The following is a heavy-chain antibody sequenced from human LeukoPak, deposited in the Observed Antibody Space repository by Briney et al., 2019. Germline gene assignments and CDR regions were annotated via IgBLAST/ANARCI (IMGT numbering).Heavy chain of an antibody. J-gene: IGHJ3*02. V-gene: IGHV1-18*01. D-gene: IGHD3-22*01. CDR3: ARVLVVSSDAFDI. CDR2: ISTYTGNT. Sequence: ASVKVSCKTSGYTFTSYAISWVRQAPGQGLECMGWISTYTGNTDYAQKLQGRVTMTTDTSTSTAYMELRSLSADDTAVYYCARVLVVSSDAFDIWGQGTMVTVSS. CDR1: GYTFTSYA.